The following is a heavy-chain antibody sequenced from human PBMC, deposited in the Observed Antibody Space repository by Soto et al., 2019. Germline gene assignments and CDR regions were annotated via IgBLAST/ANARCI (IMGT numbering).Heavy chain of an antibody. CDR1: GYTFTRSG. J-gene: IGHJ6*02. V-gene: IGHV1-18*01. D-gene: IGHD2-15*01. Sequence: GASVKVSCKASGYTFTRSGISWVRQAPGQGLEWMGWISTYNGDTNYAQTFQGRVTMTTDTSTSTVHMEVRSLRSDDTAVYYCAREGVVPYQYCGMDVRGPGTPVTVSS. CDR3: AREGVVPYQYCGMDV. CDR2: ISTYNGDT.